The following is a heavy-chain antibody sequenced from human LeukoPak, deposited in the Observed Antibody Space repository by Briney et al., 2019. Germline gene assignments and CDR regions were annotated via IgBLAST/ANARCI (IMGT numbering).Heavy chain of an antibody. CDR2: ISGSGGST. D-gene: IGHD5-12*01. J-gene: IGHJ6*03. CDR1: GFTFSSYA. CDR3: AKTGYSGYDYYYYYYMDV. Sequence: PGGSLRLSCAASGFTFSSYAMSRVRQAPGKGLEWVSAISGSGGSTYYADSVKGRFTISRDNSKNTLYLQMNSLRAEDTAVYYCAKTGYSGYDYYYYYYMDVWGKGTTVTVSS. V-gene: IGHV3-23*01.